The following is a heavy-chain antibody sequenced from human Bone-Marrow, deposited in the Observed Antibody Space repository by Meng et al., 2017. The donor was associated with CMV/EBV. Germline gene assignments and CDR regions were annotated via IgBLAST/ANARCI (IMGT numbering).Heavy chain of an antibody. CDR1: GFTFSDYY. V-gene: IGHV3-11*01. D-gene: IGHD3-3*01. CDR2: ISSSGSTI. J-gene: IGHJ6*02. Sequence: GESLKISCAASGFTFSDYYMSWIRQAPGKGLEWVSYISSSGSTIYYADSVKGRFTISRDNAKNSLYLQMNSLRAEDTAVYYCARGITIFGVVIMSYYYGMDVWGQGTTVTVSS. CDR3: ARGITIFGVVIMSYYYGMDV.